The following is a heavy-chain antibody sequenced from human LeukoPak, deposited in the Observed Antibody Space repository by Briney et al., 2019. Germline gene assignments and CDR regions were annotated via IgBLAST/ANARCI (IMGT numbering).Heavy chain of an antibody. Sequence: RPGGSLRLSCAASGFTFRNYGMHWVRQAPGKGLEWVALIWYDGSNKYYADSVKGRFTISRDNSKNMLYLQMNSLRTEDTAVYYCAILRSDSSGWYYFDYWGQGTLVTVSS. V-gene: IGHV3-30*02. J-gene: IGHJ4*02. CDR2: IWYDGSNK. CDR1: GFTFRNYG. D-gene: IGHD6-19*01. CDR3: AILRSDSSGWYYFDY.